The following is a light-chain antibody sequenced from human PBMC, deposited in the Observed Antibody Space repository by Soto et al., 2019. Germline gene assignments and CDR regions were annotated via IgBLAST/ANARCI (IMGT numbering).Light chain of an antibody. Sequence: QLVLTQSSSASASLGASVKLTCTLSSGHSSYAIAWHQQQPEKGPRYLMKVNSDGSHSKGDGIPDRFSGSSSGAERYLTISSLQSEDEADYYCQTWGTGIRVFGGGTKLTVL. CDR2: VNSDGSH. CDR3: QTWGTGIRV. V-gene: IGLV4-69*01. CDR1: SGHSSYA. J-gene: IGLJ3*02.